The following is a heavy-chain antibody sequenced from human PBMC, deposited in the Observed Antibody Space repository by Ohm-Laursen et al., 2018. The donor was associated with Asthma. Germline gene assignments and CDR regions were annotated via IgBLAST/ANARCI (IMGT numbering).Heavy chain of an antibody. Sequence: SQTLSLTCSVSGGSISSGDYYWSWIRQHPGKGLEWIGYMYYSGTTYYNPSLNSRASISVDTSKNQFSLNLRSVTAADTAVYYCAREATIITRYFDSWGQGRLVTVSS. CDR2: MYYSGTT. J-gene: IGHJ4*02. V-gene: IGHV4-31*03. CDR1: GGSISSGDYY. CDR3: AREATIITRYFDS. D-gene: IGHD5-12*01.